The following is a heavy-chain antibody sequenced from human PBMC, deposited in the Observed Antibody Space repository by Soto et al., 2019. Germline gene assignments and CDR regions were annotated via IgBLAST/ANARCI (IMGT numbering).Heavy chain of an antibody. V-gene: IGHV3-21*06. Sequence: GGSLRLSCAASGFTLRTYTMNWVRQAPGKGLEWVSSISISSSDRYYADSVRGRFTISRDNAKNALYLQMNSLRADDTAVYFCVRGMNPLFGGQGTLVTV. CDR1: GFTLRTYT. J-gene: IGHJ4*01. CDR3: VRGMNPLF. CDR2: ISISSSDR.